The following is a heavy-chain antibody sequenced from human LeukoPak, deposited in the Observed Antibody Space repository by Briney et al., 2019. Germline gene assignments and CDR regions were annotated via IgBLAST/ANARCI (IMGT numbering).Heavy chain of an antibody. V-gene: IGHV3-23*01. CDR2: ISGSGGST. CDR1: GFTFSSYS. D-gene: IGHD2-2*01. CDR3: AGLVVPAAPTDY. Sequence: GGSLRLSCAASGFTFSSYSMNWVRQAPGKGLEWVSAISGSGGSTYYADSVKGRFTISRDNSKNTLYLQMNSLRAEDTAVYYCAGLVVPAAPTDYWGQGTLVTVSS. J-gene: IGHJ4*02.